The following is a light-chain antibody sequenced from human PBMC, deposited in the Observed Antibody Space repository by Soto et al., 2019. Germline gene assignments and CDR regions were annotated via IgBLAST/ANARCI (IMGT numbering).Light chain of an antibody. CDR1: SSDVGGYKL. J-gene: IGLJ1*01. Sequence: QSALTQPASVSGSPGQSITISCTGTSSDVGGYKLVSWYQQHPGKAPKLMIYEGSKRPTGVSNRFSASKPGNTASLTISGLQAEDEAGYYCCSYAGSSTYVFGTGTKLTVL. CDR3: CSYAGSSTYV. V-gene: IGLV2-23*01. CDR2: EGS.